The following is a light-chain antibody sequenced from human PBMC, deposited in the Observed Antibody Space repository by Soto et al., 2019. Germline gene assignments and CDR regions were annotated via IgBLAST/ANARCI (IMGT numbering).Light chain of an antibody. CDR1: SSDVGGYNY. CDR2: EVT. V-gene: IGLV2-8*01. Sequence: QSALTQPPSASGSPGQSVTISCTGTSSDVGGYNYVSWYRQHPGKAPKLIIYEVTKRPSGVPDRFSGSKSGNTASLTVSGLLAEDEADYYCSSHAGIINVVFGGGTQLTVL. J-gene: IGLJ3*02. CDR3: SSHAGIINVV.